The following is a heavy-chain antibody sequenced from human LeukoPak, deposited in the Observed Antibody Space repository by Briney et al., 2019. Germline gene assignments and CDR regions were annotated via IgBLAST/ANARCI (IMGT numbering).Heavy chain of an antibody. CDR1: GFTSSYYW. D-gene: IGHD3-16*01. V-gene: IGHV3-7*05. CDR2: IKTDGGEK. Sequence: PGGSLRLSCAASGFTSSYYWMTWVRQAPGKGLEWADNIKTDGGEKFYVGVVETPFTISRDNARNSLYLQVDSLRVEDTAVYYCARVKKGGFDYWGQGTLVTASS. CDR3: ARVKKGGFDY. J-gene: IGHJ4*02.